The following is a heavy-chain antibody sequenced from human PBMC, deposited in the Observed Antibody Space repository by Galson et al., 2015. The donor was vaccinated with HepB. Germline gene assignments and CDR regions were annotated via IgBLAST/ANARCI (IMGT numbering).Heavy chain of an antibody. D-gene: IGHD4-23*01. CDR3: ARNPPPSGSYGGNLGKGEPRNWFDP. CDR2: IIPIFGTA. CDR1: GGTFSSYA. Sequence: SVKVSCKASGGTFSSYAISWVRQAPGQGLEWMGGIIPIFGTANYAQKFQGRVTITADESTSTAYMKLSSLRSEDTAVYYCARNPPPSGSYGGNLGKGEPRNWFDPWGQGTLVTVSS. V-gene: IGHV1-69*13. J-gene: IGHJ5*02.